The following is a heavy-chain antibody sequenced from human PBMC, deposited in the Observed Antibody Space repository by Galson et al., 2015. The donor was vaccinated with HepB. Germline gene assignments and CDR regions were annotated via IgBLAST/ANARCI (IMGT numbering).Heavy chain of an antibody. D-gene: IGHD3-16*02. CDR2: ISAYNGNT. V-gene: IGHV1-18*01. Sequence: QSGAEVKKPGASVRVSCKASGYTFTSYGISWVRQAPGQGLEWMGWISAYNGNTNYAQKLQGRVTMTTDTSTSTAYMELRSLRSDDTAVYYCARDLSYDYVWGSYRYTVYNYFDYWGQGTLVTVSS. J-gene: IGHJ4*02. CDR1: GYTFTSYG. CDR3: ARDLSYDYVWGSYRYTVYNYFDY.